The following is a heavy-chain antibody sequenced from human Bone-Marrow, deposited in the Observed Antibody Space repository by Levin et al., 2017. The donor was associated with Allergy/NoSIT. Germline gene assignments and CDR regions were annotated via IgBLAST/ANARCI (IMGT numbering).Heavy chain of an antibody. J-gene: IGHJ3*02. CDR2: IYYSGTS. CDR1: GGSISSSYY. D-gene: IGHD3-9*01. Sequence: SETLSLTCTVSGGSISSSYYWGWIRQPPGRGLEWIAYIYYSGTSYYNPSLGSRVTISVDTSKNHLSLKMSSVTAADTAVYYCARHGPAYYNDWSDAFDIWGQGTMVTVSS. V-gene: IGHV4-39*01. CDR3: ARHGPAYYNDWSDAFDI.